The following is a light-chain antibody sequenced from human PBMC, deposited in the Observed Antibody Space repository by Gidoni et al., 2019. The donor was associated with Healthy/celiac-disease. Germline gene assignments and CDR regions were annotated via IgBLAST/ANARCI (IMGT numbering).Light chain of an antibody. V-gene: IGLV2-8*01. J-gene: IGLJ1*01. CDR3: SSYAGSNNYV. CDR2: EVS. CDR1: SSDVGGYNY. Sequence: QSALTQPPSASGSPGQPVTISCTGTSSDVGGYNYVSWYQQHPGNAPKLMIYEVSKRPSGVPDRFSGSKSGNTASLTVSGLQAEDEADYYCSSYAGSNNYVFGTGTKVTVL.